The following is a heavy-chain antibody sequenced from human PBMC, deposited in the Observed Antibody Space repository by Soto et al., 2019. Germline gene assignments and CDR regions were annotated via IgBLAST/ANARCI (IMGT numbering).Heavy chain of an antibody. CDR2: IIPIFGTA. CDR1: GGTFSSYA. V-gene: IGHV1-69*01. J-gene: IGHJ3*02. D-gene: IGHD2-2*01. Sequence: QVQLVQSGAEVKKPGSSVKVSCKASGGTFSSYAISWVQQAPGQGLEWMGGIIPIFGTANYAQKFQGRVTITADESTSTAYMELSSLRSEDTAVYYCARDGESSTPDAFDIWGQGTMVTVSS. CDR3: ARDGESSTPDAFDI.